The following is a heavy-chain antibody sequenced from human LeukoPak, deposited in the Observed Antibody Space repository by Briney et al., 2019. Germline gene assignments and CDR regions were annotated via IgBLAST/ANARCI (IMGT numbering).Heavy chain of an antibody. CDR3: ARGGAVTTGMGMDV. D-gene: IGHD4-11*01. J-gene: IGHJ6*02. V-gene: IGHV4-34*01. Sequence: SETLSLTCAVYGGSFSGYYWSWIRQPPGKGLEWIGEINHSGSTNYNPSLKSRVTISVDPSKNQFSLKLSSVTAADTAVYYCARGGAVTTGMGMDVWGQGTTVTVSS. CDR2: INHSGST. CDR1: GGSFSGYY.